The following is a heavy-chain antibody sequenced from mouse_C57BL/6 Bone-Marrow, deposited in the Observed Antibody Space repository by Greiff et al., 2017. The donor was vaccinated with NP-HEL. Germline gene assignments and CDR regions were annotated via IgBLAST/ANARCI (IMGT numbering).Heavy chain of an antibody. CDR2: IYPGDGDT. CDR3: ARQLRLRYFDY. CDR1: GYAFSSSW. V-gene: IGHV1-82*01. D-gene: IGHD3-2*02. J-gene: IGHJ2*01. Sequence: QVQLKESGPELVKPGASVKISCKASGYAFSSSWMNWVKQRPGKGLEWIGRIYPGDGDTNYNGKFKGKATLTADKSSSTAYMQLSSLTSEDSAVYFCARQLRLRYFDYWGQGTTLTVSS.